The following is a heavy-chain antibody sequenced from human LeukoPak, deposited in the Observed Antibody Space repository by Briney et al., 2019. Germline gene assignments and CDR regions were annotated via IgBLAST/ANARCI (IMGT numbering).Heavy chain of an antibody. D-gene: IGHD3-22*01. J-gene: IGHJ4*02. CDR3: ANGDYYDSSGYYYGQLDY. Sequence: QPGGSLRLSCAASGFTFSSYAMSRVRQAPGKGLEWVSAISGSGGSTYYADSVKGRFTISRDNSKNTLYLQMNSLRAEDTAVYYCANGDYYDSSGYYYGQLDYWGQGTLVTVSS. CDR2: ISGSGGST. V-gene: IGHV3-23*01. CDR1: GFTFSSYA.